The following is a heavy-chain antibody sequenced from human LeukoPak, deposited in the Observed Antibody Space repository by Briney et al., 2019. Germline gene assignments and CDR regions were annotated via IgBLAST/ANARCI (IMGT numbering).Heavy chain of an antibody. Sequence: ASVKVSCKASGYTFTSYGISWVGQAPGQGGEGRGWISAYNGKTKYAQKLQGRVTITTETSTSTAYMELRSLRSDDTAVYYCARLSRVAAAGTGFDYWGQGTLVTVSS. V-gene: IGHV1-18*01. CDR3: ARLSRVAAAGTGFDY. J-gene: IGHJ4*02. CDR1: GYTFTSYG. CDR2: ISAYNGKT. D-gene: IGHD6-13*01.